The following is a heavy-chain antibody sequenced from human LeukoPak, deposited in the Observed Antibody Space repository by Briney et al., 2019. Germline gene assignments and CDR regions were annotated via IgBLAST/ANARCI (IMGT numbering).Heavy chain of an antibody. J-gene: IGHJ4*02. CDR1: GFPFSDYF. CDR3: ARDSRFESSTYYRDY. Sequence: GGSLRLSCAASGFPFSDYFMSWIRQAPGKGLEWVSYISSSGSTIYYADSVKGRFTISRDNAKNSLYLQMNSLRAEDTAVYYCARDSRFESSTYYRDYWGPGTLVTVSS. V-gene: IGHV3-11*01. D-gene: IGHD3-22*01. CDR2: ISSSGSTI.